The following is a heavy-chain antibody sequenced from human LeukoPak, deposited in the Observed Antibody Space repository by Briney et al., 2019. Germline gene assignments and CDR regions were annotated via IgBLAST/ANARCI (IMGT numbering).Heavy chain of an antibody. CDR3: ARAYSSSWYNYYYYMDV. CDR1: GDIVSSNSAA. CDR2: TYYRSKWYN. V-gene: IGHV6-1*01. Sequence: SQTLSLTCAISGDIVSSNSAAWYWIRQSPSRGLEWLGSTYYRSKWYNDYAVSVKSRITINPDTSKNQFSLQLNSVTPEYTAVYYCARAYSSSWYNYYYYMDVWGKGTTVTVSS. D-gene: IGHD6-13*01. J-gene: IGHJ6*03.